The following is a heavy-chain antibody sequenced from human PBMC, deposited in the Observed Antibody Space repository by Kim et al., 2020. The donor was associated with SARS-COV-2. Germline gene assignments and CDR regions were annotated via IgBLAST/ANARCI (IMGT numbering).Heavy chain of an antibody. CDR1: GYTFTGYY. CDR3: ARDRPKPYTDFWSGRLYYYYGMDV. D-gene: IGHD3-3*01. J-gene: IGHJ6*02. V-gene: IGHV1-2*02. CDR2: INPNSGGT. Sequence: ASVKVSCKASGYTFTGYYMHWVRQAPGQGLEWMGWINPNSGGTNYAQKFQGRVTMTRDTSISTAYMELSRLRSDDTAVYYCARDRPKPYTDFWSGRLYYYYGMDVWGQGTTVTVSS.